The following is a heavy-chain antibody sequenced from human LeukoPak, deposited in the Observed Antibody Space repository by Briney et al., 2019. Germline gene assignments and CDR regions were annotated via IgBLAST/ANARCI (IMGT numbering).Heavy chain of an antibody. J-gene: IGHJ6*03. V-gene: IGHV1-18*01. CDR1: GGTFSSYA. D-gene: IGHD3-16*01. CDR2: ISAYNGNT. Sequence: PRASVKVSCKASGGTFSSYAISWVRQAPGQGLEWMGWISAYNGNTNYAQKLQGRVTMTTDTSTSTAYMELRSLRSDDTAVYYCARVGTYDYVGYYMDVWGKGTTVTVSS. CDR3: ARVGTYDYVGYYMDV.